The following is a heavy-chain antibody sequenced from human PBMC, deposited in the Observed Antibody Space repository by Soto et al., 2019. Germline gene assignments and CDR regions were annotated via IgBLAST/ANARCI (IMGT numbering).Heavy chain of an antibody. D-gene: IGHD1-26*01. CDR2: ISWNSSSI. J-gene: IGHJ2*01. Sequence: EVQLVESGGGLVQPGRSLRLSCAASGFTFDDYAMHWVRQAPGKGLEWVSGISWNSSSIGYADSVKGRFTISRDNAKNSLYLQMNSLRAEDTALYYCAKDLGAFGETVYFDLWGRGTLVTVSS. CDR3: AKDLGAFGETVYFDL. CDR1: GFTFDDYA. V-gene: IGHV3-9*01.